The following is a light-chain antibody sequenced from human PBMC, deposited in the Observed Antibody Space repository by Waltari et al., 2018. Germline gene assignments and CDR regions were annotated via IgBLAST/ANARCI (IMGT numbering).Light chain of an antibody. V-gene: IGLV7-46*01. CDR3: LISFGGAEEI. J-gene: IGLJ2*01. CDR1: TGPVTSAHY. Sequence: QAVVTQEPSLTVSPGGTVTPTCASSTGPVTSAHYPSCFQQKPGQAPRPLIYATSNKHSWTPVRFSGSLLGGKAALTLSGAQPEDEADYYCLISFGGAEEIFGGGTKLTVL. CDR2: ATS.